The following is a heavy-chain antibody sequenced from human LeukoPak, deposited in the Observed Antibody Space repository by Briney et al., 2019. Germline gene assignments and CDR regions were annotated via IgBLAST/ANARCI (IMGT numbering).Heavy chain of an antibody. V-gene: IGHV3-9*01. CDR1: GFTFDDYA. CDR2: ISWNSGTI. D-gene: IGHD2-2*01. CDR3: AKDKVGYCSSTSCPAEYFQH. J-gene: IGHJ1*01. Sequence: GGSLRLSCTASGFTFDDYAMHWVRHAPGKGLEWVSGISWNSGTIDYADSVKGRFIISRDNAKNSLYLQMNSLRTEDTALYYCAKDKVGYCSSTSCPAEYFQHWGQGTLVTVSS.